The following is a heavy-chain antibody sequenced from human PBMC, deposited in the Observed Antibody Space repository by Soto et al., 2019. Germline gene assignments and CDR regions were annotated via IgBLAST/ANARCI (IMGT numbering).Heavy chain of an antibody. Sequence: TLSLTCAVYGGSFSGYYWSWIRQPPGKGLEWIGEINHSGSTNYNPSLKSRVTISVDTSKNQFSLKLSSVTAADTAVYYCARGQGDYWGQGTLVTVSS. V-gene: IGHV4-34*01. CDR3: ARGQGDY. J-gene: IGHJ4*02. CDR1: GGSFSGYY. CDR2: INHSGST.